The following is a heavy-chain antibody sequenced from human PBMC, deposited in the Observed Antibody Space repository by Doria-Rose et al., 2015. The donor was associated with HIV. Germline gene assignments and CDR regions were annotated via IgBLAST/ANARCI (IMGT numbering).Heavy chain of an antibody. J-gene: IGHJ4*02. CDR3: ARELRLNTYYFGY. CDR1: GVSISSGDYY. D-gene: IGHD5-12*01. CDR2: SYYSGST. Sequence: QVQLQESGPGLVKSSQTLSLTCTVSGVSISSGDYYWSWIRQPPGKGLEWIGYSYYSGSTYYNPSLKSRVTISIDTSKNQFSLKLSSVTAADTAVYYCARELRLNTYYFGYWGQGTLVSVSS. V-gene: IGHV4-30-4*08.